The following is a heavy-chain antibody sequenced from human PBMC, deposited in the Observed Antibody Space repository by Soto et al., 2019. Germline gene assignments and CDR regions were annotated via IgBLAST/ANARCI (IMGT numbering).Heavy chain of an antibody. Sequence: PSETLSLTCTVSGGSISSYYWSWIRQPPGKGLEWIGYIYYSGSTKYNPSLKSRVTISVDTSKNQFSLNLSSVTAADTAVYYCARHSLVVVVAASGNAFDIWDQGTMVT. CDR1: GGSISSYY. D-gene: IGHD2-15*01. J-gene: IGHJ3*02. CDR2: IYYSGST. CDR3: ARHSLVVVVAASGNAFDI. V-gene: IGHV4-59*08.